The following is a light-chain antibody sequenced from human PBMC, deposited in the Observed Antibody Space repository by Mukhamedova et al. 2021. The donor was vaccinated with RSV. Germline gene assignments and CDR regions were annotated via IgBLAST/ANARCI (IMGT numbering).Light chain of an antibody. CDR3: QAWDSSPGVV. V-gene: IGLV3-1*01. CDR1: LGDKY. CDR2: EDS. Sequence: LGDKYTCWYQQKPGQSPVLVIYEDSKRPSGIPERFSGSTSGNTATLTISGTQTMDEADYFCQAWDSSPGVVFGGGTRLTVL. J-gene: IGLJ2*01.